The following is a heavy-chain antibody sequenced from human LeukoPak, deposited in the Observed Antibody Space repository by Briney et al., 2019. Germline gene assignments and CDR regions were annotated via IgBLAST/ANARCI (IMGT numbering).Heavy chain of an antibody. CDR2: ISGSGGST. J-gene: IGHJ4*02. D-gene: IGHD2-15*01. CDR1: GFTFSSYA. V-gene: IGHV3-23*01. Sequence: GGSLRLSCAASGFTFSSYAMSWVRQAPGKGLEWVSAISGSGGSTYYAGSVKGRFTISRDNSKNTLYLQMNSLRAEDTAVYYCAKDGRYCSGGSCHYRGSYFDYWGQGTLVTVSS. CDR3: AKDGRYCSGGSCHYRGSYFDY.